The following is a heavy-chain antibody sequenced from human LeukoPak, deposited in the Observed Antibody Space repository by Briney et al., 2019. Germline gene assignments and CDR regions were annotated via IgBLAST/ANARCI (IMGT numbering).Heavy chain of an antibody. J-gene: IGHJ5*02. CDR3: ARVSSGYYQREPGWFDP. CDR1: GGTISSYD. V-gene: IGHV4-4*07. CDR2: IYTSGST. Sequence: PSESLSLNCTVSGGTISSYDWSWIRQPAGKGLEWIGRIYTSGSTNYNPSLKSRVTMSVDTSKNQFSLKLSSVTAADTAVYYCARVSSGYYQREPGWFDPWGPGTLVTVSS. D-gene: IGHD3-22*01.